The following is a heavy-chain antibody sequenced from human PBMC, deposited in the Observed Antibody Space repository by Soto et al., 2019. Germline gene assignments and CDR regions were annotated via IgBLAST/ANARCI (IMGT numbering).Heavy chain of an antibody. Sequence: QVQLVESGGGVVQPGRSLRLSCAASGFTFSSYGMHWVRQAPGKGLEWVAVISYDGSNKYYADSVKGRFTISRDNSKNTLYLQINRLRAEDTAVYYCAKDGEAHDYGGNELDYWGQGTLVTVSS. CDR3: AKDGEAHDYGGNELDY. J-gene: IGHJ4*02. CDR2: ISYDGSNK. CDR1: GFTFSSYG. V-gene: IGHV3-30*18. D-gene: IGHD4-17*01.